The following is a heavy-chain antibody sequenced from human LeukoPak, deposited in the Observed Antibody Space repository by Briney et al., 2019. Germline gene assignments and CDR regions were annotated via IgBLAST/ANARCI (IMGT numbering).Heavy chain of an antibody. CDR3: ARLYGDYYYYFDY. D-gene: IGHD4-17*01. CDR1: GGSFSGYY. V-gene: IGHV4-34*01. Sequence: SETLSLTCAVYGGSFSGYYWSWIRQPPGKGLEWIGEINHSGSTNYNPSLKSRVTISVDTSKNQFSLKLSSVTAADTAVYYCARLYGDYYYYFDYWGQGTLVTVSS. CDR2: INHSGST. J-gene: IGHJ4*02.